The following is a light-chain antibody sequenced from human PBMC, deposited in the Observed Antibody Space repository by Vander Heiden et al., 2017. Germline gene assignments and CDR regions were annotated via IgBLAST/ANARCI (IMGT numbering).Light chain of an antibody. CDR2: KNN. CDR3: SAWDDSLNGFV. CDR1: TSNIGDNT. Sequence: QSVLTQPPSTSATPGQRVTISCSGDTSNIGDNTVTWYQHVPGTAPKLLIYKNNQRPSGVPDRFSGSKSGTSASLAISGPQSEDEADYYCSAWDDSLNGFVFGSGTAVTVL. J-gene: IGLJ1*01. V-gene: IGLV1-44*01.